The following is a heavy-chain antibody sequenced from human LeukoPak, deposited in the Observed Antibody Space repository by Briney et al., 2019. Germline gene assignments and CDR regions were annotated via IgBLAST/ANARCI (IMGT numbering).Heavy chain of an antibody. CDR2: IRSKAYGGTT. J-gene: IGHJ4*02. CDR1: GFTFGDYA. CDR3: TRDLDDVLLWFGELLPPDY. V-gene: IGHV3-49*04. Sequence: GGSLRLSCTASGFTFGDYAMSWVRQAPGKGLEWVGFIRSKAYGGTTEYAASVKGRFTISRDDSKSIAYLQMNSLKTEDTAVYYCTRDLDDVLLWFGELLPPDYWGQGTLVTVSS. D-gene: IGHD3-10*01.